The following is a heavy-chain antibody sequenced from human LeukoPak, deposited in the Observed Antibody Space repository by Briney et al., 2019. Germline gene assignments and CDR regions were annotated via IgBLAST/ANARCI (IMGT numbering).Heavy chain of an antibody. CDR3: ARGPYCSGGSCYYYYYYYMDV. J-gene: IGHJ6*03. CDR1: GGSFSGYY. D-gene: IGHD2-15*01. Sequence: SETLSLTCAVYGGSFSGYYWSWIGQPPGKGLEWIGEINQSGSTNYNPSLKSRVTISVDTSKNQFSLKLSSVTAADTAVYYCARGPYCSGGSCYYYYYYYMDVWGKGTTVTVSS. V-gene: IGHV4-34*01. CDR2: INQSGST.